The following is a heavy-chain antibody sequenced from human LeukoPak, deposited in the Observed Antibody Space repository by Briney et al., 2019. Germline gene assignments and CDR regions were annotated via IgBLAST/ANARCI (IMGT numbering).Heavy chain of an antibody. J-gene: IGHJ3*02. D-gene: IGHD5-12*01. CDR1: GFTFSSYA. CDR2: IYYSGST. V-gene: IGHV4-59*01. CDR3: ARERVYSGYGDAFDI. Sequence: PGGSLRLSCAASGFTFSSYAMSWIRQPPGKGLEWIGYIYYSGSTNYNPSLKSRVTISVDTSKNQFSLKLSSVTAADTAVYYCARERVYSGYGDAFDIWGQGTMVTVSS.